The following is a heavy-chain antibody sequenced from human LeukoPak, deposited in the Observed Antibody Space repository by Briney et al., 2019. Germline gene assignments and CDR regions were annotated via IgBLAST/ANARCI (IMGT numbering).Heavy chain of an antibody. J-gene: IGHJ6*02. D-gene: IGHD3-3*01. CDR1: GGSISSSSYY. CDR2: IYYSGST. CDR3: ARDSPGNFPDYDFWRGGSGGGYIRMDV. V-gene: IGHV4-39*02. Sequence: SETLSLTCTVSGGSISSSSYYWGWIRQPPGKGLEWIGSIYYSGSTYYNPSLKSRVTISVDTSKNQFSLKLSSVTAADTAVYYCARDSPGNFPDYDFWRGGSGGGYIRMDVWGQGTTVTVSS.